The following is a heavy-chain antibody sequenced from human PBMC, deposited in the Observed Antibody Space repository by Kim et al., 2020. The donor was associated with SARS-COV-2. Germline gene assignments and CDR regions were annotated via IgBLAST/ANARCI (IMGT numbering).Heavy chain of an antibody. Sequence: SESLSLTCTVSGGSISSYYWSWIRQPPGKGLEWIGYIYYSGSTNYNPSLKSRVTISVDTSKNQFSLKRSSVIAADTAVYYCARGPTVVTPYYYYYYGMDVWGHGDTVTVSS. V-gene: IGHV4-59*13. CDR1: GGSISSYY. J-gene: IGHJ6*02. CDR2: IYYSGST. CDR3: ARGPTVVTPYYYYYYGMDV. D-gene: IGHD4-17*01.